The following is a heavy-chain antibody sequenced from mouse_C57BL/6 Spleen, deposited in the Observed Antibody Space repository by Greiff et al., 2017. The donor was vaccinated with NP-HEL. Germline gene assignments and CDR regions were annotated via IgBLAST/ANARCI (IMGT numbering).Heavy chain of an antibody. J-gene: IGHJ2*01. V-gene: IGHV14-2*01. CDR3: ARDGTGFDY. CDR2: IDPDDGDT. CDR1: GFNIKDYY. Sequence: VQLKQSGAELVKPGASVKLSCTASGFNIKDYYMHWVKQRTEQGLEWIGRIDPDDGDTKYDPKFQGKATITADTSSNTAYLPLISLTSEDTAVYYCARDGTGFDYWGQGTTLTVSS. D-gene: IGHD3-3*01.